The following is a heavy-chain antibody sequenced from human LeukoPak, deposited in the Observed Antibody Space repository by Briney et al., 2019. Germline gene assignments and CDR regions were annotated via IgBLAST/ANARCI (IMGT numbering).Heavy chain of an antibody. CDR1: GFTFNNYA. J-gene: IGHJ4*02. CDR2: ISGSGAYT. D-gene: IGHD3-22*01. V-gene: IGHV3-23*01. CDR3: AKAADYYDSSGYSDY. Sequence: GGSLRLSCAVSGFTFNNYAMTWVRQAPGKGLEWVSAISGSGAYTYYAESVKGRFTISRANSKNTLYLQMNSLRAEDTAVYYCAKAADYYDSSGYSDYWGQGTLVTVSS.